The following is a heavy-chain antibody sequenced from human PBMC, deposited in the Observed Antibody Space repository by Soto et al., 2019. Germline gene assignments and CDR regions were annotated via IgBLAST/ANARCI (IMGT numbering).Heavy chain of an antibody. D-gene: IGHD1-1*01. CDR1: GYKFTGYW. Sequence: GHSLKISEKRSGYKFTGYWIGWVHQMPGKGLEWMGIIYPGDSDTRYSPSFQGQVTISADKSISTAYLQWSSLKASDTAMYYCASSPRTTSVDYWGQGTLVTVSS. J-gene: IGHJ4*02. CDR2: IYPGDSDT. V-gene: IGHV5-51*07. CDR3: ASSPRTTSVDY.